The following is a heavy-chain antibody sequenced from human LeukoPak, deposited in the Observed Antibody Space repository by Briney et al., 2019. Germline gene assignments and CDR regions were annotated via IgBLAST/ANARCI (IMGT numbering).Heavy chain of an antibody. V-gene: IGHV3-23*01. CDR2: ISGSGGST. CDR1: GFTFRSYA. D-gene: IGHD3-10*01. Sequence: PGGSLRLSCAASGFTFRSYAMNWVRQAPGKGLEWVSVISGSGGSTYYADSVKGRFTISRDNSKNTLYLQMNSLRAADTAVYYCSLSGDNDAFDIWGQGTKVTVSS. J-gene: IGHJ3*02. CDR3: SLSGDNDAFDI.